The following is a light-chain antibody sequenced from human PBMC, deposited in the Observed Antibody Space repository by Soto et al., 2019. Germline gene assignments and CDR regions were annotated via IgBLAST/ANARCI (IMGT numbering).Light chain of an antibody. J-gene: IGKJ1*01. CDR1: QSIDMW. Sequence: DIQMTQSPSTLSASVGDRVTITCRASQSIDMWLAWYQQEPWKAPSLLIYKASSLERGVPSRFSGSGAGTEFTLTITSLQPNDVAQSYGQPYSSYEWTFSKGTKVEVK. CDR3: QPYSSYEWT. V-gene: IGKV1-5*03. CDR2: KAS.